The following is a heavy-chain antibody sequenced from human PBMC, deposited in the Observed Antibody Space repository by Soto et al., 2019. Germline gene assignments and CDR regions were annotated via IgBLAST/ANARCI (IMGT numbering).Heavy chain of an antibody. Sequence: ASLKVSCKASGYSFTDYHIHWVRQAPGQGLEWLGRINPKSGGTSTAQKFQGWVTMTRDRSISTAYMELTRLRSDDTAVYFCARGHSTDCSNGVCSFFYNHEMDVWG. D-gene: IGHD2-8*01. CDR2: INPKSGGT. V-gene: IGHV1-2*04. J-gene: IGHJ6*02. CDR3: ARGHSTDCSNGVCSFFYNHEMDV. CDR1: GYSFTDYH.